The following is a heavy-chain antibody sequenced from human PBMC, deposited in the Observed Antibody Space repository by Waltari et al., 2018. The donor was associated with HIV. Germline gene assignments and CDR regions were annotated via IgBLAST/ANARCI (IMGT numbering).Heavy chain of an antibody. J-gene: IGHJ4*02. Sequence: QVQLVQSGAAVKKPGASVKVSCKASGNTLTLYCFTWVRQAPGQGLEWMGWISAHNGNTNYAQKFQGRVTMTTDTSTSTAYMELRSLRSDDTAVYYCARSPPQYDSSGYYCDYWGQGTLVTVSS. CDR2: ISAHNGNT. V-gene: IGHV1-18*01. CDR3: ARSPPQYDSSGYYCDY. CDR1: GNTLTLYC. D-gene: IGHD3-22*01.